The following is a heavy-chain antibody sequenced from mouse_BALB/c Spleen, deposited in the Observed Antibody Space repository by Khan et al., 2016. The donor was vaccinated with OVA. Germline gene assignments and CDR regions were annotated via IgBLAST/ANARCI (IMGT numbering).Heavy chain of an antibody. D-gene: IGHD1-1*01. CDR3: ARIKKIVATYFDY. Sequence: QVQLQQSGAELVKAGASVKMSCKASGYTFTSYWMHWVKQRLGQGLEWFAETNPTNGRTYYNEKFKSKATLTVDKSSSTASMLLSGPTFEDSAVYYCARIKKIVATYFDYWGQGTTRTVSS. CDR2: TNPTNGRT. CDR1: GYTFTSYW. V-gene: IGHV1S81*02. J-gene: IGHJ2*01.